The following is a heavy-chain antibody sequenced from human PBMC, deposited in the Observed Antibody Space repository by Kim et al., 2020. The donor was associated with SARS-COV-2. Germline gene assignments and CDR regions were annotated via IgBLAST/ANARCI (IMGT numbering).Heavy chain of an antibody. J-gene: IGHJ4*02. D-gene: IGHD6-13*01. CDR1: GGSITSYY. V-gene: IGHV4-59*01. Sequence: SETLSLTCTVSGGSITSYYWSWVRQPPGKGLEYIGYVHYSGSTSYNPSLKSRATISIDTSKSQFSLELSSVTAADTAIYYCTRESPATAAAYDYWGQGILVTVSS. CDR3: TRESPATAAAYDY. CDR2: VHYSGST.